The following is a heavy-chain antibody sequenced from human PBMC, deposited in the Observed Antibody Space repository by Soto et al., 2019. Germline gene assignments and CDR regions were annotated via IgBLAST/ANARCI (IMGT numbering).Heavy chain of an antibody. CDR1: GGSISSSSYY. D-gene: IGHD2-15*01. J-gene: IGHJ3*02. V-gene: IGHV4-39*01. CDR2: IYYSGST. CDR3: ARHWGYGSGGSCHLDAFAI. Sequence: SETLSLTCTVSGGSISSSSYYWGWIRQPPGKGLEWIGSIYYSGSTYYNPSLKSRVTISVDTSKNQFSLKLSSVTAADTAVYYCARHWGYGSGGSCHLDAFAIRGQGTMVTVSS.